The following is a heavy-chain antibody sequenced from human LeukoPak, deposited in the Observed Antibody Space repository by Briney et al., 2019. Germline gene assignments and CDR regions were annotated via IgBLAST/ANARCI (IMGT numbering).Heavy chain of an antibody. CDR2: ISAYNGNT. D-gene: IGHD3-22*01. Sequence: ASVKVSCKASGYTFTSYGISWVRQAPGQGLEWLGWISAYNGNTNYAQKLQGRVTMTTDTSTSTAYMELRSLRSDATAVYYCARDIKSFRYYYDSSGYYGIFDYWGQGTLVTVSS. V-gene: IGHV1-18*01. J-gene: IGHJ4*02. CDR3: ARDIKSFRYYYDSSGYYGIFDY. CDR1: GYTFTSYG.